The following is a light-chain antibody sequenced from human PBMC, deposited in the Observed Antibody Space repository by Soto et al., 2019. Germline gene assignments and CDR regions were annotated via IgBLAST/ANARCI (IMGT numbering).Light chain of an antibody. Sequence: QSALTQPPSASGSPGQSVTISCTGTSSDVGGYNYVSWYQQHPGKAPKLMIFEVSKRPSGVPGRFSGSKSGNTASLTVSGLQADDEANYYCSSYSRSNNYVGFGGGTK. V-gene: IGLV2-8*01. J-gene: IGLJ2*01. CDR2: EVS. CDR1: SSDVGGYNY. CDR3: SSYSRSNNYVG.